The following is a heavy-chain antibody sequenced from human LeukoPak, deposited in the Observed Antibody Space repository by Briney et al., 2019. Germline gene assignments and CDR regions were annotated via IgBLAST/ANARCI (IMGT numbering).Heavy chain of an antibody. CDR2: IYYSGST. CDR3: ASVDCSSTSCYYYYGMDV. Sequence: SETLSLTCTVSGDSVSSTGYYWGWIRQPPGKGLEWIGTIYYSGSTYYNPSLKSRVTISVDTSKNQFSLKLSSVTAADTAVYYCASVDCSSTSCYYYYGMDVWGKGTTVTVSS. CDR1: GDSVSSTGYY. J-gene: IGHJ6*04. D-gene: IGHD2-2*01. V-gene: IGHV4-39*07.